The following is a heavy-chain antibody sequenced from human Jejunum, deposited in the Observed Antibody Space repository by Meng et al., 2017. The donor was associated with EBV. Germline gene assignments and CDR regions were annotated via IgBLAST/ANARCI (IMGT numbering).Heavy chain of an antibody. D-gene: IGHD6-19*01. CDR1: GLTFSSYG. V-gene: IGHV3-30*03. J-gene: IGHJ4*02. Sequence: GPLVGAGGGLVQPGRSLRLSCAASGLTFSSYGMHWVRQAPGKGLEWVALISPDGNNKYYADSVKGRFTISRDNSKNTLYVQINSLRTEDTAVYYCARDGSGWYPGDYWGQGTLVTVSS. CDR2: ISPDGNNK. CDR3: ARDGSGWYPGDY.